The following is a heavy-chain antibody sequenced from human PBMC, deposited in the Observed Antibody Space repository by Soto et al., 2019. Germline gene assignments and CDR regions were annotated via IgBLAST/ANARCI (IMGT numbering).Heavy chain of an antibody. Sequence: PSETLSLTCTVSGVTVSSDAYYLSWIRQPPGKGLEWIGNIYHTCSTYYSPSLKSRVDISLDRSTNQFSLRLSSVTAADTAVYYCARYRFSGTKWSKFDYWGQGTLVTVSS. D-gene: IGHD3-16*02. V-gene: IGHV4-31*03. CDR1: GVTVSSDAYY. CDR2: IYHTCST. CDR3: ARYRFSGTKWSKFDY. J-gene: IGHJ4*02.